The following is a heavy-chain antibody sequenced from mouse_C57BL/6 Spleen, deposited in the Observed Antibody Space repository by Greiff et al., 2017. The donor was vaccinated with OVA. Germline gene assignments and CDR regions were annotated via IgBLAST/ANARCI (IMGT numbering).Heavy chain of an antibody. J-gene: IGHJ2*01. Sequence: VQLKQSGPELVKPGASVKISCKASGYSFTDYNLNWVKQSNGKSLEWIGVINPNYGTTSYNQTFKGKATLTGDQSSSTAYMQLNSLTSEDSAVYYCASTITTVPFDYGGQGTTLTVSS. CDR3: ASTITTVPFDY. CDR1: GYSFTDYN. D-gene: IGHD1-1*01. V-gene: IGHV1-39*01. CDR2: INPNYGTT.